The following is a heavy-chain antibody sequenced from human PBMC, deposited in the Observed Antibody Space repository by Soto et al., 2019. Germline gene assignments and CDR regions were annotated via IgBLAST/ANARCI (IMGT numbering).Heavy chain of an antibody. CDR2: ISGRSGST. Sequence: EVQLLESGGDLIQPGGSLRLSCAASGFTFSNYAMTWVRQAPGKGPEWVSGISGRSGSTYYADSVKGRFTISRDNSKNSLYLQMNSLRAEDTAVYYCAREGGYCSSTTCYDYGMDVWGQGTTVTVSS. V-gene: IGHV3-23*01. CDR1: GFTFSNYA. D-gene: IGHD2-2*01. J-gene: IGHJ6*02. CDR3: AREGGYCSSTTCYDYGMDV.